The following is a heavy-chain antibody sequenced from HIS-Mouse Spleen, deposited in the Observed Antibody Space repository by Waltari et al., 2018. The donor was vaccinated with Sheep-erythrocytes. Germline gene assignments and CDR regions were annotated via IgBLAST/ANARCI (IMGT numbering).Heavy chain of an antibody. Sequence: EVQLVESGGGLVKPGGSLRLSCAASGFTFSRYSLNWVRQAPGKGLEWVSSISSSSSYIYYADSVKGRFTISRDNAKNSLYLQMNSLRAEDTAVYYCARDTGTDAFDIWGQGTMVTVSS. J-gene: IGHJ3*02. CDR1: GFTFSRYS. CDR3: ARDTGTDAFDI. V-gene: IGHV3-21*01. D-gene: IGHD1-1*01. CDR2: ISSSSSYI.